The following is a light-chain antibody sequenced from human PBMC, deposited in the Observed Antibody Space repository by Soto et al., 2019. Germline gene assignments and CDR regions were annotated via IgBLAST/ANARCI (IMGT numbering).Light chain of an antibody. CDR3: QQYNTYSWT. Sequence: DIQMTQSPSTLSASVGDRVTITCRASQSIRIWLAWYQQKPGKAPNLLIHDASSLQIGVPSRFSGSGSGTEFTLIISGLQPDDFATYYCQQYNTYSWTFGQGTKVDIK. CDR1: QSIRIW. V-gene: IGKV1-5*01. CDR2: DAS. J-gene: IGKJ1*01.